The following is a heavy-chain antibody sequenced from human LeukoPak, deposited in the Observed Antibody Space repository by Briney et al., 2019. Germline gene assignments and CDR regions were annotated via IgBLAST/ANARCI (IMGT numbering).Heavy chain of an antibody. Sequence: PGGSLRLSCAASGFTFSSYSMNWVRQAPGKGLEWVSSISSSSSYIYYADSVKGRFTISRDNAKNSLYLQMNSLRAEDTAVYYCARAGTGGGSCYFACDDYWGQGTLVTVSS. V-gene: IGHV3-21*01. D-gene: IGHD2-15*01. CDR2: ISSSSSYI. CDR1: GFTFSSYS. CDR3: ARAGTGGGSCYFACDDY. J-gene: IGHJ4*02.